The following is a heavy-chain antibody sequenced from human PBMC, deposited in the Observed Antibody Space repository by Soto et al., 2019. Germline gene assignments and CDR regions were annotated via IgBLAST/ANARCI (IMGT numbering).Heavy chain of an antibody. D-gene: IGHD3-16*01. J-gene: IGHJ4*02. V-gene: IGHV1-24*01. CDR1: GHIVTKLS. CDR2: FDPEDDKT. Sequence: ASVKVSCKVSGHIVTKLSMHWVRQAPGKGLEWMGGFDPEDDKTVYTQKFQGRVTMTEDTSTDTAYMELSSLRSDDTAVCYCAKDGGRGIFNYFDSWGQGTLVTVSS. CDR3: AKDGGRGIFNYFDS.